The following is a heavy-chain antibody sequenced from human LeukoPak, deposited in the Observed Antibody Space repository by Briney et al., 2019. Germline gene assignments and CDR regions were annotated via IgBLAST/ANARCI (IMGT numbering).Heavy chain of an antibody. CDR1: GFTFSSYA. Sequence: AGGSLRLSCAASGFTFSSYAMHWVRQAPGKGLEWVAVTSYDGSNKYYADSVKGRFTISRDNSKNTLYLQMNSLRAEDTAVYYCARDRLRFLEDDAFDIWGQGTMVTVSS. CDR2: TSYDGSNK. J-gene: IGHJ3*02. CDR3: ARDRLRFLEDDAFDI. D-gene: IGHD3-3*01. V-gene: IGHV3-30*04.